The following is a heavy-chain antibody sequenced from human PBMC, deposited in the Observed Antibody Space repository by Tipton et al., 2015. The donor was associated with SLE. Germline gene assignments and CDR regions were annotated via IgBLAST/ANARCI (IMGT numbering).Heavy chain of an antibody. Sequence: SLRLSCAASGFTFSSYAMSWVRQAPGKGLEWVSVIYSGGSTYYADSVKGRFTISRDNSKNTLYLQMNSLRAEDTAVYYCARGRFLEWLFDYWGQGTLVTVSS. V-gene: IGHV3-23*03. CDR1: GFTFSSYA. D-gene: IGHD3-3*01. CDR2: IYSGGST. J-gene: IGHJ4*02. CDR3: ARGRFLEWLFDY.